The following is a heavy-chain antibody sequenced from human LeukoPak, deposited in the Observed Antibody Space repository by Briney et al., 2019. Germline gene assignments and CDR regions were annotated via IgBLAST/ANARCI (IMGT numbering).Heavy chain of an antibody. V-gene: IGHV4-34*01. Sequence: SETLSLTCAVYGGSFSGYYWSWIRQPPGKGLEWIGEINHSGSTNYNPSLKSRVTISVDTSKNQFSLKLSSVTAADTAVYYCARASRRWLHPQYYFDYWGQGTLGTVSS. J-gene: IGHJ4*02. CDR2: INHSGST. D-gene: IGHD5-24*01. CDR1: GGSFSGYY. CDR3: ARASRRWLHPQYYFDY.